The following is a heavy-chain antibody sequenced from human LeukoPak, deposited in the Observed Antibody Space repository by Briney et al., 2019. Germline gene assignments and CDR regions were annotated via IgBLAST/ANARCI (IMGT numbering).Heavy chain of an antibody. CDR3: ARDPRRYSYADY. CDR2: IYHSGST. V-gene: IGHV4-39*07. D-gene: IGHD5-18*01. CDR1: GGSISSSSYY. Sequence: PSETLSLTCTVSGGSISSSSYYWGWIRQPPGKGLEWIGSIYHSGSTYYNPSLKSRVTISVDTSKNQFSLKLSSVTAADTAVYYCARDPRRYSYADYWGRGTLVTVSS. J-gene: IGHJ4*02.